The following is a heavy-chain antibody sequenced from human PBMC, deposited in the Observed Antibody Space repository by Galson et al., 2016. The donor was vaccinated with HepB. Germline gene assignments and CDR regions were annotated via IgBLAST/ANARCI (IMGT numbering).Heavy chain of an antibody. D-gene: IGHD2-21*02. CDR3: GRASYCGRGCYYHFDS. V-gene: IGHV3-74*01. CDR1: GFIFTDYW. J-gene: IGHJ4*02. Sequence: SLRLSCAASGFIFTDYWMYWLRQVPGKGLVWVSRINTDGSNTRYADSVKGRFTISRDNTKSTLYLEMNSLRAEDTAVYYCGRASYCGRGCYYHFDSWGQGTLVTVSS. CDR2: INTDGSNT.